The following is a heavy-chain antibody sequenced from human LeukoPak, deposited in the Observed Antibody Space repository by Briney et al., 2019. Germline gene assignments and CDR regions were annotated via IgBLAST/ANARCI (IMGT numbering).Heavy chain of an antibody. V-gene: IGHV4-4*02. CDR1: GGSISSRNW. Sequence: SETLSLTCAVSGGSISSRNWWSWVRQPPGKGLEWIGEIYHSGSTNYNPSLKSRVTISVDKSKSQFSLKLSSVTAADTAVYYCAANSADYNTLGSSYKVWGQGTLVTVSS. D-gene: IGHD3-10*01. J-gene: IGHJ4*02. CDR3: AANSADYNTLGSSYKV. CDR2: IYHSGST.